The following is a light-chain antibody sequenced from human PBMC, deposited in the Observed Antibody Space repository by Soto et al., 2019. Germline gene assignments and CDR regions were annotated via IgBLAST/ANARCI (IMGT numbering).Light chain of an antibody. CDR2: DAS. CDR1: QSISSW. Sequence: DIQMTQSPSTLSASVGDRVTITCRASQSISSWLAWYQQKPGKAPKLLIYDASSLESGVPSRFSGSGSGTDFTLTISSLQPDDFATYYCQQYNSYLWTFDQGTKVEIK. V-gene: IGKV1-5*01. J-gene: IGKJ1*01. CDR3: QQYNSYLWT.